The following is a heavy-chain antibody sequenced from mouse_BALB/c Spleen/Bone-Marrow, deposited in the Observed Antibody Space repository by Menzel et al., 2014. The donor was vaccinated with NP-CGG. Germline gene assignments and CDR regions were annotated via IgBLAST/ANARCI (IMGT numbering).Heavy chain of an antibody. CDR2: ISSGGSYT. Sequence: EVQGVESGGGLVKPGGSLKLSCAASGFASSSYDMSWVRQTPEKRLEWVATISSGGSYTYYPDSVKGRFTISRDNARNTLYLQMSSLRSEDTALYYCVRRVQLDYWGQGTTLTVSS. J-gene: IGHJ2*01. CDR3: VRRVQLDY. CDR1: GFASSSYD. V-gene: IGHV5-9*02.